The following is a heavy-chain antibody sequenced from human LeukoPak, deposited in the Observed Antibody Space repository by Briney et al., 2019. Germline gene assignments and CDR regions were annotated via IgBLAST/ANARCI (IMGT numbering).Heavy chain of an antibody. CDR2: IYYSGST. Sequence: PSQTLSLTCTVSGGSISSVGYYWSWIRQPPGKGLEWIGYIYYSGSTYYNPSLKSRVTISVDTSKNQFSLKLSSVTAADTAVYYCARVPVSSSWYRPVGFFDYWGQGTLVTVSS. V-gene: IGHV4-31*03. J-gene: IGHJ4*02. CDR1: GGSISSVGYY. CDR3: ARVPVSSSWYRPVGFFDY. D-gene: IGHD6-13*01.